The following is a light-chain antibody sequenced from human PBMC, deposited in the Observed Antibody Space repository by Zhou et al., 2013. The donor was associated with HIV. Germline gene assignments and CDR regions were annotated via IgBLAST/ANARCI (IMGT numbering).Light chain of an antibody. CDR3: QQYDSSIPT. J-gene: IGKJ1*01. CDR2: GAS. Sequence: EIVLTQSPGTLSFSPGERATLSCRASQSVRSSYLAWYQQKPGQAPRLLIYGASTRATGIPDRFSGSGSGTDFTLTISRLEPEDFAVYYCQQYDSSIPTFGQGTKVEIK. CDR1: QSVRSSY. V-gene: IGKV3-20*01.